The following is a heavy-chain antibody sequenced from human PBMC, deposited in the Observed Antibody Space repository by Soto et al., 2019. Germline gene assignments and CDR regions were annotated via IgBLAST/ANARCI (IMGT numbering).Heavy chain of an antibody. CDR2: ISYDGSNK. Sequence: LRLSCAASGFTFSSYAMHWVRQAPGKGLEWVAVISYDGSNKYYADSVKGRFTISRDNSKNTLYLQMNSLRAEDTAVYYCARDGAGIIELRHYYYGMDVWGQGTTVTV. J-gene: IGHJ6*02. V-gene: IGHV3-30-3*01. CDR1: GFTFSSYA. CDR3: ARDGAGIIELRHYYYGMDV. D-gene: IGHD2-15*01.